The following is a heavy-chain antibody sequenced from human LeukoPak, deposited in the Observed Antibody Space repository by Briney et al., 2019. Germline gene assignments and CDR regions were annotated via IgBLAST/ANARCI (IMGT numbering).Heavy chain of an antibody. CDR3: ARALETMVAKRYFDY. V-gene: IGHV1-2*02. D-gene: IGHD2-8*01. Sequence: ASVKVSCKPSGYTFTGYYMHWVRQAPGQGLEWMGWINPSSGDTNYAQKFQGRVTMTSDTSISTAYMALSGLRSDDTAVYYCARALETMVAKRYFDYWGQGTLVTVSS. J-gene: IGHJ4*02. CDR1: GYTFTGYY. CDR2: INPSSGDT.